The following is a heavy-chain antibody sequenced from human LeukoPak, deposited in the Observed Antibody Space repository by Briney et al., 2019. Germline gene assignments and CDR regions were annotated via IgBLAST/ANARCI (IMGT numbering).Heavy chain of an antibody. Sequence: PSETLSLTCTVSGGSISSYYWSWIRQPPGKGLEWIGYIYTSGSTNYSPSLKSRVTISVDTSKNQFSLKLSSVTAADTAVYYCARRYYDFWSGYSYYYMDVWGKGTTVTVSS. CDR3: ARRYYDFWSGYSYYYMDV. CDR1: GGSISSYY. V-gene: IGHV4-4*09. CDR2: IYTSGST. J-gene: IGHJ6*03. D-gene: IGHD3-3*01.